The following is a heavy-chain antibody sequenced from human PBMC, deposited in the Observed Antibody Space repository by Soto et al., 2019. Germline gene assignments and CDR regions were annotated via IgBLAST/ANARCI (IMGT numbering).Heavy chain of an antibody. D-gene: IGHD2-21*01. CDR2: ISSDGHHQ. V-gene: IGHV3-30*03. CDR3: SLGQYYPQSIGIHADY. J-gene: IGHJ4*02. CDR1: GFSFNDYA. Sequence: QVQLVESGGGEVQPGGSLRVSCATSGFSFNDYAMYWVRQAPGQGLEWVAIISSDGHHQFYLDNLRGRFTVSRDNSQNTLYLQMNSLRPEDTAVYYCSLGQYYPQSIGIHADYWGPGTVVTVSS.